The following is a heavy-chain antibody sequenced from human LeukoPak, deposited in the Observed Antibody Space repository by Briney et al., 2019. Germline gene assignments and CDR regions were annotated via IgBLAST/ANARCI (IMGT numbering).Heavy chain of an antibody. CDR1: GFTFSSYV. CDR3: ARGGALTSFDS. CDR2: ISAYNGKT. D-gene: IGHD1-26*01. Sequence: ASVKGSCKASGFTFSSYVSWVRQAPGQGLEWMGWISAYNGKTNYAQKFQGRVTMTTDTSTSTAYMDLRSLRSDDTAVYYCARGGALTSFDSWGQGTLITVSS. V-gene: IGHV1-18*01. J-gene: IGHJ4*02.